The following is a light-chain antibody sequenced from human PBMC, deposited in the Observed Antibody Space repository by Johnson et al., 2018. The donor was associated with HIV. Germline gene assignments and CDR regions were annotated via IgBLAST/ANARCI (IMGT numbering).Light chain of an antibody. CDR3: GTWDSSLSAHYV. Sequence: QSVLSQPPSVSAAPGQKVTISCSGNGSNIGNNYVSWYQHLPGTAPKLFIYEKNKRPSVIPDRFSASKSGTSATLAITGLQTGDEADYYCGTWDSSLSAHYVFGTGTKVTVL. CDR1: GSNIGNNY. CDR2: EKN. V-gene: IGLV1-51*02. J-gene: IGLJ1*01.